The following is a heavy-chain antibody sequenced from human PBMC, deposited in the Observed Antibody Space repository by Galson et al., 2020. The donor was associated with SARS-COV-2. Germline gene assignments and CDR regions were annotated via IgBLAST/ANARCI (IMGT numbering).Heavy chain of an antibody. Sequence: SVKVSCKASGGTFSSYAISWVRQAPGQGLEWMGGIIPIFGTANYAQKFQGRVTITADESTSTAYMELSSLRSEDTAVYYCARDHSAADYFDYWGQGTLVTVSS. V-gene: IGHV1-69*13. CDR1: GGTFSSYA. D-gene: IGHD2-21*01. J-gene: IGHJ4*02. CDR3: ARDHSAADYFDY. CDR2: IIPIFGTA.